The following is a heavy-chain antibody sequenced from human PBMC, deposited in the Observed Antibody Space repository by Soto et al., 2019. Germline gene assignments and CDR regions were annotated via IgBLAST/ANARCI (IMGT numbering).Heavy chain of an antibody. V-gene: IGHV4-38-2*01. CDR1: GYSISSGYY. CDR3: ARILGYCSGGSCYRVNWFDP. J-gene: IGHJ5*02. CDR2: IYHSGST. D-gene: IGHD2-15*01. Sequence: PSETLSLTCAVSGYSISSGYYWGWIRQPPGKGLEWIGSIYHSGSTYYNPSLKSRVTISVDTSKNQFSLKLSSVTAADTAVYYCARILGYCSGGSCYRVNWFDPWGQGTLVTVSS.